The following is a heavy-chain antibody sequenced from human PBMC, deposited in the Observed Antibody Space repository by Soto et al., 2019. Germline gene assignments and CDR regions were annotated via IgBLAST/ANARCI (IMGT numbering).Heavy chain of an antibody. CDR1: SDSVSNDNYY. D-gene: IGHD3-16*01. CDR3: ARSQRGRTAFTFDY. J-gene: IGHJ4*02. Sequence: TSETLSLTCAVSSDSVSNDNYYWSWIRQPPGKGLEWIGYIYYSGTTNYNSYLKSRLSLSVDMSKNQFSLKLASVTAADTAVYFCARSQRGRTAFTFDYWGQGALVTVSS. V-gene: IGHV4-61*01. CDR2: IYYSGTT.